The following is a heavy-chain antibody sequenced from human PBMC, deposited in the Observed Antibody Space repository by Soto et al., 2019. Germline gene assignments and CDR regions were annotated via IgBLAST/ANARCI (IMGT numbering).Heavy chain of an antibody. D-gene: IGHD1-26*01. J-gene: IGHJ2*01. CDR1: GFTFSSYN. CDR3: ARDRSEPLYWYFDL. CDR2: ISSSSRTI. Sequence: LRLSCAASGFTFSSYNMHWVRQAPGKGLEWVSYISSSSRTIYYADSVKGRFTISRDNAKNSMYLQMNSLRDEDTAVYYCARDRSEPLYWYFDLWGRGTLVTVSS. V-gene: IGHV3-48*02.